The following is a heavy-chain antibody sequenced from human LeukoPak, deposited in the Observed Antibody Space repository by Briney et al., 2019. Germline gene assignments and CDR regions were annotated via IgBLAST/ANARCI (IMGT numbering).Heavy chain of an antibody. J-gene: IGHJ3*02. Sequence: PGGSLRLSCAASGFTFSSYSMNWVRQAPGKGLEWGSYISSSSSTIYYADSVKGRFTISRDNAKNSLYLQMNSLTDEDTAVYYCARVRAVTTFRDAFDIWGQGTMVTVSS. CDR1: GFTFSSYS. V-gene: IGHV3-48*02. CDR2: ISSSSSTI. D-gene: IGHD4-17*01. CDR3: ARVRAVTTFRDAFDI.